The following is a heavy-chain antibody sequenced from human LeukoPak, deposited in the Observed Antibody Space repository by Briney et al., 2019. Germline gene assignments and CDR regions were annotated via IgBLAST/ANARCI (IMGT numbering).Heavy chain of an antibody. Sequence: SQTLSLTCAISGDSVSSNSATWPWIRQSPSRGLEWLGRTYYRSKWYNDYAESVKSRITINPDTSRNQFSLQLNSVTPEDTAVYYCARGSSSNSWYSDYWGQGTLVTVSS. J-gene: IGHJ4*02. CDR3: ARGSSSNSWYSDY. V-gene: IGHV6-1*01. D-gene: IGHD6-13*01. CDR2: TYYRSKWYN. CDR1: GDSVSSNSAT.